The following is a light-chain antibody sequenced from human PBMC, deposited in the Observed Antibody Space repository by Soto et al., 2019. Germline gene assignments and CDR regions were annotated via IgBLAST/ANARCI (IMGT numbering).Light chain of an antibody. Sequence: VLTQSPGTLSVSPGERATLSCRASQTVRSSYLNLYQQKPGQAPGLLIHGASTRAAGTPDRFSGSGSGTDFTLTISRLEPEDFAVYYCQQYGNSPMYTFGQGTKLEMK. CDR2: GAS. CDR1: QTVRSSY. V-gene: IGKV3-20*01. J-gene: IGKJ2*01. CDR3: QQYGNSPMYT.